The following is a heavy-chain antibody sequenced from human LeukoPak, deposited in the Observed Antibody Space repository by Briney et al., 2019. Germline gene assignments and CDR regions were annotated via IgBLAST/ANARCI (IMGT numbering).Heavy chain of an antibody. CDR2: IIPILGIA. CDR3: ASDALYSSSSGLENDY. Sequence: SVKVSCKASGGTFSSYTISWVRQAPGQGLEWMGRIIPILGIANYAQKFQGRVTITADKSTGTAYMELSSLRSEDTAVYYCASDALYSSSSGLENDYWGQGTLVTVSS. D-gene: IGHD6-6*01. CDR1: GGTFSSYT. V-gene: IGHV1-69*02. J-gene: IGHJ4*02.